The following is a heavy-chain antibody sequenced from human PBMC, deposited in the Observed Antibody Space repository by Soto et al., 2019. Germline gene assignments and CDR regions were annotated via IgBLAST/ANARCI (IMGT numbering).Heavy chain of an antibody. CDR1: GYTFTSYG. Sequence: ASVKVSCKASGYTFTSYGISWVRQAPGQGLEWMGWISGYNGKTNYAQKVQDRVTMTTDTSTSTVYMELRRLRSDDTAVYYCARMGGYGCYFDYWGQGTLVTVS. J-gene: IGHJ4*02. V-gene: IGHV1-18*01. CDR2: ISGYNGKT. D-gene: IGHD5-12*01. CDR3: ARMGGYGCYFDY.